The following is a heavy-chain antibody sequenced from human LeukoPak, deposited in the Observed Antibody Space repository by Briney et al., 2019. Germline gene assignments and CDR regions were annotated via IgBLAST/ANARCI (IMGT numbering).Heavy chain of an antibody. Sequence: GASVKVSCKASGGTFSSYAISWVRQAPGQGLEWMGRIIPIFGIANYAQKFQDRVTITADKSTSTAYMELSSLRSEDTAVYYCARAYSSGTGFDYWGQGTLVTVSS. CDR2: IIPIFGIA. CDR1: GGTFSSYA. D-gene: IGHD6-19*01. V-gene: IGHV1-69*04. CDR3: ARAYSSGTGFDY. J-gene: IGHJ4*02.